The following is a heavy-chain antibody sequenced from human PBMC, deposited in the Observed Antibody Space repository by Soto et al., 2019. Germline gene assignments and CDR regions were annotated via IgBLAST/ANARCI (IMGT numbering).Heavy chain of an antibody. CDR1: GYTFTSYD. V-gene: IGHV1-8*01. J-gene: IGHJ4*02. Sequence: ASVKVSCKASGYTFTSYDINWVRQATGQGLEWMGWMNPNSGNTGYAQKFQGRVTMTRNTSISTAYMELSSVTAADTGVYYCAREAKNPGSGSLIPYYFDCWGQGTLVTVSS. D-gene: IGHD3-10*01. CDR3: AREAKNPGSGSLIPYYFDC. CDR2: MNPNSGNT.